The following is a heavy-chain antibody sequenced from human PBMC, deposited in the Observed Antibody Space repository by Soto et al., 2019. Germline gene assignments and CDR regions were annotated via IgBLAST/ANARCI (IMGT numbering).Heavy chain of an antibody. CDR1: GDSVRSGYYY. D-gene: IGHD1-26*01. CDR2: IDYSGST. V-gene: IGHV4-61*01. Sequence: EFLSLTCSVTGDSVRSGYYYWSWKRHPKSTGPGWIAYIDYSGSTNYNPYLKSRVTISVDKSNNQFSLKLSSVTAADTDVDYCARIVQKEGAGLSNYDYDVDVWGQRTTV. CDR3: ARIVQKEGAGLSNYDYDVDV. J-gene: IGHJ6*02.